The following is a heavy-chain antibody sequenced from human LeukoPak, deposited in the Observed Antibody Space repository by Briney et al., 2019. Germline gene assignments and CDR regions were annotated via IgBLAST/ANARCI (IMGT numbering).Heavy chain of an antibody. J-gene: IGHJ4*02. CDR3: ARSRRGEKGEYPDY. Sequence: ASVKVSCKASGYTFTGYYMHWVRKTPGQGLEWMGWINPNTGDTNYGRKFQGRVTMTRDTSINTAYMELRSLRSDDTAVYYCARSRRGEKGEYPDYGGQGTLVTVSS. V-gene: IGHV1-2*02. CDR1: GYTFTGYY. D-gene: IGHD3-16*01. CDR2: INPNTGDT.